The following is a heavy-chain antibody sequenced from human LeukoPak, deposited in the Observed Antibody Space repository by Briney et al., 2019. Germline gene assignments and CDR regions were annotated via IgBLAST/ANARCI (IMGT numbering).Heavy chain of an antibody. CDR3: AKGSSGYFFDL. D-gene: IGHD3-22*01. CDR1: GLIFNNYG. J-gene: IGHJ4*02. V-gene: IGHV3-23*01. Sequence: GGSLRLSCTASGLIFNNYGLIWVRQAPGKGLEWVSAISNDGGGTNYADFVKGRFTISGDNSKNTLFLQMNSLRAEDTALYYCAKGSSGYFFDLWGQGTLVTVSS. CDR2: ISNDGGGT.